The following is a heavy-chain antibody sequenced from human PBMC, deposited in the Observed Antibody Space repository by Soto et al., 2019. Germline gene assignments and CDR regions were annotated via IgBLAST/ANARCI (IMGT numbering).Heavy chain of an antibody. D-gene: IGHD5-18*01. J-gene: IGHJ4*02. CDR1: GFTFSSYG. CDR3: AKETAMAVGGY. V-gene: IGHV3-30*18. CDR2: ISYDGSNK. Sequence: QVQLVESGGGGVQPGRSLRLSCAASGFTFSSYGMHWVRQSPGKGLGWVAVISYDGSNKYYADSVKGRFTISRDNSKNTLYLQMNSLRAEDTAVYYCAKETAMAVGGYWGQGTLVTVSS.